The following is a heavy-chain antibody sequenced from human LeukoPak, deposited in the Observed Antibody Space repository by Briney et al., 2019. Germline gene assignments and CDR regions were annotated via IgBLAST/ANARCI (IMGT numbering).Heavy chain of an antibody. Sequence: GSLRLSCAASGFTFSSYGMHWVRQPPGKGLEGIGEIHPSGSTNYNPSLKSRVTIPVDTSKNQFSLKMSSVTAADTAVYYCARAHSSSRMMADYWGQGTLVTVSS. CDR2: IHPSGST. V-gene: IGHV4-34*01. D-gene: IGHD6-13*01. J-gene: IGHJ4*02. CDR3: ARAHSSSRMMADY. CDR1: GFTFSSYG.